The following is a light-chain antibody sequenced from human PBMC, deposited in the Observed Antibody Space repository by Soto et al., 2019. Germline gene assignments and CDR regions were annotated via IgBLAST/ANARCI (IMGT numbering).Light chain of an antibody. CDR2: RAS. V-gene: IGKV1-5*03. CDR3: QQYDTYWT. J-gene: IGKJ1*01. CDR1: QSISSW. Sequence: PSTLSASVGDIVTITCRASQSISSWLAWYQQKPGKAPKLLIYRASSLESGVPSRFSGSRSGTEFTLTISSLQPDDIATYYCQQYDTYWTFGQGTRWK.